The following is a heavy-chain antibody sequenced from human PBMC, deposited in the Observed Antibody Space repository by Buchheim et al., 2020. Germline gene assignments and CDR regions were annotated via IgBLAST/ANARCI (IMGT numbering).Heavy chain of an antibody. Sequence: EVQLVESGGGLVQPGGSLRLSCAASGFTFSSYSMNWVRQAPGKGLEWVSYISSDTSTIYYADSVKGRFTISRDNAKNSLYLKMSSLRAEDTAVYYCARGYSDSNYGYYYYGMDVWGQGAT. V-gene: IGHV3-48*01. J-gene: IGHJ6*02. CDR2: ISSDTSTI. CDR1: GFTFSSYS. D-gene: IGHD4-11*01. CDR3: ARGYSDSNYGYYYYGMDV.